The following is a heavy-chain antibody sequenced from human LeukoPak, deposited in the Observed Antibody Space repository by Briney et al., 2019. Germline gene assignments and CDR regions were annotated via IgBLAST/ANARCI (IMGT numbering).Heavy chain of an antibody. V-gene: IGHV3-23*01. CDR1: GFTFSSYA. CDR3: AKFPPFLDTAMARDDY. CDR2: ISGSGGST. D-gene: IGHD5-18*01. Sequence: PGGSLRLSCAASGFTFSSYAMSWVRQAPGKGLEWVSAISGSGGSTYYADSVKGRFTISRGNSKNTLYLQMNSLRAEDTAVYYCAKFPPFLDTAMARDDYWGQGTLVTVSS. J-gene: IGHJ4*02.